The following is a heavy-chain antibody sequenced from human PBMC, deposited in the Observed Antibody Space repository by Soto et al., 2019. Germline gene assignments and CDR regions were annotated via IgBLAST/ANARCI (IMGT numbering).Heavy chain of an antibody. CDR2: IWYDGSNK. Sequence: QVQLVESGGGVVQPGRSLRLSCAASGFTFSSYGMHWVRQAPGKGLEWVAGIWYDGSNKYYADSVKGRFTISRDNSKNTLYLQMNSLRAEDTAVYYCARADTAMAVIDYWGQGTLVTVSS. D-gene: IGHD5-18*01. V-gene: IGHV3-33*01. CDR1: GFTFSSYG. CDR3: ARADTAMAVIDY. J-gene: IGHJ4*02.